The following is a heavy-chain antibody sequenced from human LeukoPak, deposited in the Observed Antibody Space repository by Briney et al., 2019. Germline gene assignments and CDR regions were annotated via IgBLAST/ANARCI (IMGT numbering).Heavy chain of an antibody. Sequence: PSETLSLTCTVSGGSISSYYWSWIRQPPGKGLEWIGYIYYSGSTNYNPSLKSRVTISVDTSKIQFSLKLRSVTAADTAVYYCARGARLVVAATPGWFDPWGQGTLVTVSS. CDR1: GGSISSYY. V-gene: IGHV4-59*01. J-gene: IGHJ5*02. D-gene: IGHD2-15*01. CDR3: ARGARLVVAATPGWFDP. CDR2: IYYSGST.